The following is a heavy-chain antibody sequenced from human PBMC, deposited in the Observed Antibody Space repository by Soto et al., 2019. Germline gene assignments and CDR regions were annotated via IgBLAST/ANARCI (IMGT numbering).Heavy chain of an antibody. CDR2: IYHSGSA. D-gene: IGHD3-16*02. J-gene: IGHJ4*02. CDR1: DGHISNLY. Sequence: ETQRVPSTVVDGHISNLYCSRIRQTPGKGMVWIGEIYHSGSANYNPSLKSRATISLDKSKSQFSLQLTSVTAADKAIYYCVRDRGAVWGNYRDRAPRLESRGQGTPVT. V-gene: IGHV4-59*11. CDR3: VRDRGAVWGNYRDRAPRLES.